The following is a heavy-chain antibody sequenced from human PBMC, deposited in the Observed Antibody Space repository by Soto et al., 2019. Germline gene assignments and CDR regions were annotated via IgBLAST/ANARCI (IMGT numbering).Heavy chain of an antibody. CDR3: ARHLGGLVDFWSGYEEKDNYYYYMDV. V-gene: IGHV4-59*08. Sequence: SETLSLTGTVSGGAISTYYSSSPRHPPEKGHERIQHIYYSGSTNYNPSLKSRVTISVDTSKNQFSLKLSSVTAADTAVYYCARHLGGLVDFWSGYEEKDNYYYYMDVWGKGTTVTVSS. CDR1: GGAISTYY. D-gene: IGHD3-3*01. J-gene: IGHJ6*03. CDR2: IYYSGST.